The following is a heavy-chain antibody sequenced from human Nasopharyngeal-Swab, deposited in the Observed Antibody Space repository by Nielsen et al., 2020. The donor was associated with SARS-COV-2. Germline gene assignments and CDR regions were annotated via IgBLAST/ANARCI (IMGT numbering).Heavy chain of an antibody. CDR3: ARGVGFCTNGVCYNKDYCYYYYMDV. J-gene: IGHJ6*03. CDR2: IYTSGST. V-gene: IGHV4-61*02. CDR1: GGSISSGSYY. Sequence: SETLSLTCTVSGGSISSGSYYWSWIRQPAGKGLEWIGRIYTSGSTNYNPSLKSRVTISVDTSKNQFSLKLSSVTAADTAVYYCARGVGFCTNGVCYNKDYCYYYYMDVWGKGTTVTVSS. D-gene: IGHD2-8*01.